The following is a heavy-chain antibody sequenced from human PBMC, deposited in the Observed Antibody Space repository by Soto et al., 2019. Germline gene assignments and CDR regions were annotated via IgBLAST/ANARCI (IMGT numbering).Heavy chain of an antibody. CDR3: ARGRLATIVHSYYGMDV. V-gene: IGHV4-34*01. CDR1: GGSFSGYY. Sequence: SETLSLTCAVYGGSFSGYYWSWIRQPPGKGLEWIGEINHSGSTNYNPSLKSRVTISVDTSKNQFSLKLSSVTAADTAVYHCARGRLATIVHSYYGMDVWGQGTTVTVSS. J-gene: IGHJ6*02. CDR2: INHSGST. D-gene: IGHD5-12*01.